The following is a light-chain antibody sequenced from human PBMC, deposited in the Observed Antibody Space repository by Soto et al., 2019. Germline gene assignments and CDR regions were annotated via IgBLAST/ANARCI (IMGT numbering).Light chain of an antibody. CDR2: KAS. CDR3: QQYNLYPWT. V-gene: IGKV1-5*03. J-gene: IGKJ1*01. CDR1: QSISAW. Sequence: DIQMTQSPSTLSASVGDRVTITCRTSQSISAWLAWYQQKSGKAPKLLIYKASSLESGTPSRFSGSGSGTGFSLTISRLQPDDFATYYCQQYNLYPWTFGQGTKVEIK.